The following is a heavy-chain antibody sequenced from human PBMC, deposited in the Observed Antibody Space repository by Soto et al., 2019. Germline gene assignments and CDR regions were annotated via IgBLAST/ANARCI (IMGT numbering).Heavy chain of an antibody. CDR3: ARGYCSGGSCYSGWSMDV. Sequence: EVQLVESGGGLIQPGGSLRLSCAASGFTVSTNYMSWVRQAPGKGLEWVSMIYSGGNTYYSDSVKGRFTISRDNYKNTLYLQINSLRAEDTAVYYCARGYCSGGSCYSGWSMDVWGQGTTVTVSS. CDR1: GFTVSTNY. D-gene: IGHD2-15*01. V-gene: IGHV3-53*01. CDR2: IYSGGNT. J-gene: IGHJ6*02.